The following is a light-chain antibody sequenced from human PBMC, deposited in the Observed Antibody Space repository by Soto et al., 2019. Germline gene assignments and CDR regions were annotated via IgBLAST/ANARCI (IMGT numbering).Light chain of an antibody. CDR1: SGYVGTYSL. CDR3: CLYVGATTYV. J-gene: IGLJ1*01. Sequence: SVLAQPASVSGSPGQSITISCTGASGYVGTYSLVSWYQQHPGKAPKVVIYEGHKRPSGVPDRFSGSTSVNTASLTISGLQTDDEADYYCCLYVGATTYVFGIATKVTVL. V-gene: IGLV2-23*01. CDR2: EGH.